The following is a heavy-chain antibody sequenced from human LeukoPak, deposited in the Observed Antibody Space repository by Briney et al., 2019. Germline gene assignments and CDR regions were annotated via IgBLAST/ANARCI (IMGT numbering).Heavy chain of an antibody. D-gene: IGHD1-26*01. J-gene: IGHJ2*01. V-gene: IGHV4-59*06. CDR3: AREVPWVWNFDL. CDR1: GGSISSYY. Sequence: SETLSLTCIVSGGSISSYYWSWIRQPAGKGLEWIGYIYYSGSTYYNPSLKSRVTISVDTSKNQFSLKLNSVTAADTAVYYCAREVPWVWNFDLWGRGTLVTVSS. CDR2: IYYSGST.